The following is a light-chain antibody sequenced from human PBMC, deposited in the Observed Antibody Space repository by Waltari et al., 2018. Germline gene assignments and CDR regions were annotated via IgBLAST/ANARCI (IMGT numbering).Light chain of an antibody. CDR2: STS. CDR3: LLYYGDALWV. CDR1: TGAVTSGSY. J-gene: IGLJ3*02. V-gene: IGLV7-43*01. Sequence: QAGVTQEPSLTVSPGGTGTLTCGSRTGAVTSGSYPNWFQQKPGQRPRRLISSTSTKHSWTLVRFSGSPLGANAALPVSGVQSDADAAYYCLLYYGDALWVFGGGTKVTVL.